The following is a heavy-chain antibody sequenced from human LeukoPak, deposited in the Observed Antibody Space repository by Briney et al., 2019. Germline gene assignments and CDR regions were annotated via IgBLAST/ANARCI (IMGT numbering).Heavy chain of an antibody. J-gene: IGHJ4*02. CDR2: MNPNSGNT. Sequence: ASVKVSCKASGYTFTSYDINWARQATGQGLEWMGWMNPNSGNTGYGQKFQGRVTMTRNIFISTAYMELSSLRSEDTAVYYCARVEYISGYSHVYWGQGTLVTVSS. D-gene: IGHD3-22*01. V-gene: IGHV1-8*01. CDR1: GYTFTSYD. CDR3: ARVEYISGYSHVY.